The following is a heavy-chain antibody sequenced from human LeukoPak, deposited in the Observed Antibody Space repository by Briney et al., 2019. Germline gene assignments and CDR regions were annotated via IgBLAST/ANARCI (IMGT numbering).Heavy chain of an antibody. V-gene: IGHV1-2*02. Sequence: ASVKVSCKASGYTFTDYYMHWVRQAPGQGLEWMGWINPNSGGTNYAQKFQGRVTMTRDTSISTAYMELCRLRSDDTAVYYCARDRRYSGYDLSTNDYYYGMDVWGQGTTVTVSS. CDR3: ARDRRYSGYDLSTNDYYYGMDV. CDR2: INPNSGGT. D-gene: IGHD5-12*01. J-gene: IGHJ6*02. CDR1: GYTFTDYY.